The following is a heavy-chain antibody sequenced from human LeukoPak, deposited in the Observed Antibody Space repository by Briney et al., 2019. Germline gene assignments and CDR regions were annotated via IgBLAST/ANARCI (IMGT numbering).Heavy chain of an antibody. CDR2: IFYSGNT. CDR1: AGSINNYH. J-gene: IGHJ3*02. CDR3: ARTNAFDT. V-gene: IGHV4-59*08. Sequence: SETLSLTCTVAAGSINNYHWSWIRQPPGRGLEWIGCIFYSGNTYYNPSLKSRVTISVDTSKNQFSLRLSSVTAADTAVYYCARTNAFDTWGQGTLVTVSS.